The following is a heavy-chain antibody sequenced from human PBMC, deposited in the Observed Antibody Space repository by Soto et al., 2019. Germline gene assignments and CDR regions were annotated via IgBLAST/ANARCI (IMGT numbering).Heavy chain of an antibody. CDR3: ARYCSSTSCYAWNY. J-gene: IGHJ4*02. CDR1: GGSFSGYY. V-gene: IGHV4-34*01. D-gene: IGHD2-2*01. Sequence: QVQLQQWGAGLLKPSETLSLTCAVYGGSFSGYYWSWIRQPPGKGLEWIGEINHSGSTNYNPSLKSRVTISLDTSKNQFSLKLSSVTAADTAVYYCARYCSSTSCYAWNYWGQGTLVTASS. CDR2: INHSGST.